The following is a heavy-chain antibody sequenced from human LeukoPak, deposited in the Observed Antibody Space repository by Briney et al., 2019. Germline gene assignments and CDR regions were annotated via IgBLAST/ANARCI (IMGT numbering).Heavy chain of an antibody. Sequence: HPGGSLRLSCAASGFTFSSYWMSWVRQAPGKGLEWVANIKQDGSEKYYVDSVKGRFTISRDNAKNSLYLQMNSLRAEDTAVYYCARVYGASSSWYFRYYYYYYMDVWGKGTTVTISS. J-gene: IGHJ6*03. V-gene: IGHV3-7*01. CDR3: ARVYGASSSWYFRYYYYYYMDV. CDR2: IKQDGSEK. CDR1: GFTFSSYW. D-gene: IGHD6-13*01.